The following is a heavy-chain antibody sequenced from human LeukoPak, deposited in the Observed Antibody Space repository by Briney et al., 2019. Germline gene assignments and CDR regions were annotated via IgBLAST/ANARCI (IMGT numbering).Heavy chain of an antibody. CDR3: VPDCSGGSCYHL. CDR2: MSYDGTFK. Sequence: GMSLRLSCAASGFALSNYGIHWVRQAPGKGLEWVAVMSYDGTFKYYADSVKGRFDISRDNSKNTLSLQMSSLRPEDMAVYYCVPDCSGGSCYHLWGQGTLVTVSS. CDR1: GFALSNYG. V-gene: IGHV3-30*03. D-gene: IGHD2-15*01. J-gene: IGHJ4*02.